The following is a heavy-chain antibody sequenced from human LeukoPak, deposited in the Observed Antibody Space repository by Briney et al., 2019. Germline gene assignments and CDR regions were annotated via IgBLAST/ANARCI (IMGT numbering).Heavy chain of an antibody. D-gene: IGHD2-21*02. CDR2: ISSNGGST. CDR3: TRQVVTLSSDAFDI. CDR1: GFTFSSYA. J-gene: IGHJ3*02. V-gene: IGHV3-64*04. Sequence: PGGSLRLSCSASGFTFSSYAMHWVRQAPGKGLEYVSAISSNGGSTSYADSVKGRFTISRDNAKNTLYLQMNSLRAEDTAVYYCTRQVVTLSSDAFDIWGQGTMVPVSS.